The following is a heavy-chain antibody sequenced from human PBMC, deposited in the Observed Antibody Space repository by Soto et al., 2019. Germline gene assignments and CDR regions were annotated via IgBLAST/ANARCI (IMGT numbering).Heavy chain of an antibody. V-gene: IGHV1-2*02. Sequence: ASVKVSCKASGYTFTSYYMHWVRQAPGQGLEWMGWINPNSGGTNYAQKFQGRVTMTRDTSISTAYMELSRLRSDDTAVYYCARDFSRILTGYYVYYYYGMDVWGQGTTVTVSS. J-gene: IGHJ6*02. CDR1: GYTFTSYY. CDR3: ARDFSRILTGYYVYYYYGMDV. D-gene: IGHD3-9*01. CDR2: INPNSGGT.